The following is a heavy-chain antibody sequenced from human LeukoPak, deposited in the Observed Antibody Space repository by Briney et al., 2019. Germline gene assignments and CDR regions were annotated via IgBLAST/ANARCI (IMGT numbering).Heavy chain of an antibody. J-gene: IGHJ4*02. Sequence: GQSLRLSCAASGFTFSNYGMHWVRQAPGKGREWVAVISYDGSAEYYADSVKGRFAIYRDNSRNTLYLQIYSLRPEDPAVYYCAKELTRGSSWYEDYWGQGTLVTVSS. CDR3: AKELTRGSSWYEDY. D-gene: IGHD6-13*01. CDR2: ISYDGSAE. CDR1: GFTFSNYG. V-gene: IGHV3-30*18.